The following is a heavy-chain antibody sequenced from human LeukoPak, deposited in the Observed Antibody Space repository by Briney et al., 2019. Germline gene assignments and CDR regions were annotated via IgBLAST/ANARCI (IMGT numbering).Heavy chain of an antibody. V-gene: IGHV3-23*01. CDR1: GFTLSSYA. Sequence: GGSLRLSCVVSGFTLSSYAMSWVRQAPGKGLEWVSAISGSGGSTYYADSVKGRFIISRDNSKNTLYLQMNSLRAEDTAVYYCAKDRLGVAADYYYYYYMDVWGKGTTVTISS. CDR2: ISGSGGST. J-gene: IGHJ6*03. CDR3: AKDRLGVAADYYYYYYMDV. D-gene: IGHD3-16*01.